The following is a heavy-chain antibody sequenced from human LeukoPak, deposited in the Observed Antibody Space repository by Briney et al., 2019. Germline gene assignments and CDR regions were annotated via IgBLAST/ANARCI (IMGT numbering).Heavy chain of an antibody. CDR2: IIPIFGTA. D-gene: IGHD6-25*01. J-gene: IGHJ4*02. V-gene: IGHV1-69*05. CDR3: AWRGIAARTVSFDY. CDR1: GGTYSSYA. Sequence: SVKVSCKASGGTYSSYAISWVRQAPGQGLEWMGGIIPIFGTANYAQKFQGRVTITTDESTSTAYMELSSLRSEDTAVYYCAWRGIAARTVSFDYWGQGTLVTVSS.